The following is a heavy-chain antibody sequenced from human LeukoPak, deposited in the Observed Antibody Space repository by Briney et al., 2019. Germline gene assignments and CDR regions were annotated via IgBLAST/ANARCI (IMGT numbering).Heavy chain of an antibody. CDR3: ARDSPYYDILTGYWASGAFDI. CDR1: GYTFTSYA. J-gene: IGHJ3*02. Sequence: GASVKVSCKASGYTFTSYAMHWVRQAPGQRLEWMGWINAGNGNTKYSQEFQGRVTITRDTSASTAYMELSSLRSEDMAVYYCARDSPYYDILTGYWASGAFDIWGQGTMVTVSS. D-gene: IGHD3-9*01. CDR2: INAGNGNT. V-gene: IGHV1-3*03.